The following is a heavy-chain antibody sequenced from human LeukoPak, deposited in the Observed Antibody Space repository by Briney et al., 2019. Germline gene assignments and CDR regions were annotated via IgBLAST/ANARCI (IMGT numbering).Heavy chain of an antibody. J-gene: IGHJ6*02. D-gene: IGHD3-16*01. CDR3: ARLWGGFDYYYYGMDV. Sequence: SETLSLTRTVSGGSISSYFWSWIRQPPGKGLEWIGYIYYSGSTNYNPSLKSRVTISVDTSKNQFSLKLSSVTAADTAVYYCARLWGGFDYYYYGMDVWGQGTTVTVSS. V-gene: IGHV4-59*08. CDR2: IYYSGST. CDR1: GGSISSYF.